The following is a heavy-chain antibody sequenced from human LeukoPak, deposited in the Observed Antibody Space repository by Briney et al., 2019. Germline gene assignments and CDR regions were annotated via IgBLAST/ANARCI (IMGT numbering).Heavy chain of an antibody. CDR3: ARDPTYYYGSGSYKNDAFDI. J-gene: IGHJ3*02. Sequence: ASVKVSCKSSGYTFTSYGISWVRQAPAQGLEWMGWISAYNGNTNYAQKLQGRVNMTTDTSTSTAYMELRSLRSEDTAVYYCARDPTYYYGSGSYKNDAFDIWGQGTMVTVSS. D-gene: IGHD3-10*01. V-gene: IGHV1-18*01. CDR2: ISAYNGNT. CDR1: GYTFTSYG.